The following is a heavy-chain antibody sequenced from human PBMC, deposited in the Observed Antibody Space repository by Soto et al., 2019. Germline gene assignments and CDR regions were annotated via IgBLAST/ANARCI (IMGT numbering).Heavy chain of an antibody. D-gene: IGHD1-20*01. CDR2: ITGGGDTT. Sequence: PGGSLRLSCAASGFTFSNYAMTWVRQAPGRGLEWVSVITGGGDTTYYAESVKGRFTISRDNSKNTLSLQMNSLRAEDTALYYCAKRDRSNWSYFDYWGQGTLVTVSS. CDR3: AKRDRSNWSYFDY. J-gene: IGHJ4*02. CDR1: GFTFSNYA. V-gene: IGHV3-23*01.